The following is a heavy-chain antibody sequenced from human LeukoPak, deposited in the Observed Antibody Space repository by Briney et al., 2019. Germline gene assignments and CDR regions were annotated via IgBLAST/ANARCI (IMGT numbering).Heavy chain of an antibody. Sequence: SETLSLTCAVYGGSFSGYYWSWIRQPPGKGLEWIGEINHSGSTNYNPSLKSRVTISVDTSKNQFSLKLSSVTAADTAVYYCARDIAAAGIGFDIWGQGTMVTVSS. V-gene: IGHV4-34*01. CDR1: GGSFSGYY. J-gene: IGHJ3*02. CDR3: ARDIAAAGIGFDI. D-gene: IGHD6-13*01. CDR2: INHSGST.